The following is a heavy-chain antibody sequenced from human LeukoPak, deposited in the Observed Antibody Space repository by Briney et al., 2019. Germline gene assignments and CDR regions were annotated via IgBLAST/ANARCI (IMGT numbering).Heavy chain of an antibody. J-gene: IGHJ5*02. CDR2: IIPIFGTA. D-gene: IGHD2-15*01. CDR1: GGTFSSYA. CDR3: ARSASLYCSGGSCWFDP. V-gene: IGHV1-69*06. Sequence: GSSVKVSCKASGGTFSSYAISWVRQAPGQGLEWMGGIIPIFGTANYAQKFQGRVTITADKSTSTAYMELSSLRSEDTAVYYCARSASLYCSGGSCWFDPWGQGTLVTVSS.